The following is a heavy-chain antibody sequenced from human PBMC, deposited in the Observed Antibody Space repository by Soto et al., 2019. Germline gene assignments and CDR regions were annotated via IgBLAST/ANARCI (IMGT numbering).Heavy chain of an antibody. J-gene: IGHJ6*03. CDR3: AKEGDCSGGSCYSLYYYYYMDV. CDR1: GFTFDDYA. Sequence: GGSLRLSCAASGFTFDDYAMHWVRQAPGKGLEWVSGISWNSGSIGYADSVKGRFTISRDNAKNSLYLQMNSLRAEDTALYYCAKEGDCSGGSCYSLYYYYYMDVWGKGTTVTVSS. D-gene: IGHD2-15*01. CDR2: ISWNSGSI. V-gene: IGHV3-9*01.